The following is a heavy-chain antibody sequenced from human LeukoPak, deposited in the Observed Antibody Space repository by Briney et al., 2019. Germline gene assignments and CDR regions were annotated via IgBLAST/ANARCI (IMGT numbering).Heavy chain of an antibody. CDR2: IYYSGST. CDR1: GGYISSGGYY. CDR3: ARGIRISYGFDY. J-gene: IGHJ4*02. Sequence: SQTLSLTCTVSGGYISSGGYYWSWIRQHPGKGLEWIGYIYYSGSTYYNPSLKSRVTISVDTSKNQFSLKLSSVTAADTAVYYCARGIRISYGFDYWGQGTLVTVSS. V-gene: IGHV4-31*03. D-gene: IGHD5-18*01.